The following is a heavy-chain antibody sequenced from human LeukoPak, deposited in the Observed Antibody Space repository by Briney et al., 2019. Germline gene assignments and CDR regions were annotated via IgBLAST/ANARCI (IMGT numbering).Heavy chain of an antibody. D-gene: IGHD4-11*01. CDR2: INPNGGGT. Sequence: GASVKVSCKASGSTFTGYYMHWVRQAPGQGLEWMGIINPNGGGTSYAQNFQGRVIMTRGRSTSTVYMDLSSLRSEDTAVYYCARALIGDDYNGQDYWGQGTLVTVSS. CDR3: ARALIGDDYNGQDY. J-gene: IGHJ4*02. V-gene: IGHV1-46*01. CDR1: GSTFTGYY.